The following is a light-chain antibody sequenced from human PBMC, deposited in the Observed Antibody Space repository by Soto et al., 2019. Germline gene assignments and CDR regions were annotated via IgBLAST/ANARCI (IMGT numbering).Light chain of an antibody. Sequence: QSALTQPASVSGSPGQSITVSCIGTSSDIGGYNYVSWYQQHPGKAPKLMIHDVSNRPSGVSDRFSGSKSGNTASLTISVLQADDEAYYYCSSYASSNTQVFGGGTQLTVL. CDR2: DVS. V-gene: IGLV2-14*03. CDR3: SSYASSNTQV. J-gene: IGLJ7*01. CDR1: SSDIGGYNY.